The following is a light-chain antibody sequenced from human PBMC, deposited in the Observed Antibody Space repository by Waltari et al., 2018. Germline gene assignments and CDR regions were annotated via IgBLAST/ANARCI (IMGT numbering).Light chain of an antibody. CDR3: SSQTLDGLVL. V-gene: IGLV2-14*03. CDR1: GSAVGASDS. CDR2: DLT. J-gene: IGLJ2*01. Sequence: QSALTQPASVSGSPGQSITISCSGVGSAVGASDSVSWHQHHPGKAPQVIIYDLTTRPAGVSDRFSASKTATTASLTLSRLQPEDEADYYCSSQTLDGLVLFGGGTRLTVL.